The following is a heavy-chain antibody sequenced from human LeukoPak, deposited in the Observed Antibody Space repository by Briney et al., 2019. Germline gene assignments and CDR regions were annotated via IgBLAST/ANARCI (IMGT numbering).Heavy chain of an antibody. D-gene: IGHD6-25*01. CDR3: AREGGDPRWLDP. V-gene: IGHV4-4*07. CDR1: GGPISRYY. Sequence: SETLSLTCTVSGGPISRYYWTWIRQSAGKGLEWIGRINNSGSPNYHTSLRSRVTMSVNTSKNQFSLNLTSGTAADTAVYSCAREGGDPRWLDPWGQGTLVTVSS. J-gene: IGHJ5*02. CDR2: INNSGSP.